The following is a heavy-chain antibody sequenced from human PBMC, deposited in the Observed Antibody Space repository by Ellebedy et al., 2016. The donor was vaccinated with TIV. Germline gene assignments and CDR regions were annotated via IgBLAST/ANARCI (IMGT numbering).Heavy chain of an antibody. Sequence: GGSLRLSCAASGSTVSYTYMSWVRQAPGKGLEWVSVIQTGGDTYYADSVRGRFTISRDSSKNTLYLQMNSLRVEDTAVYYCARRITGTYGDDALDIWGQGTMVTVSS. CDR2: IQTGGDT. D-gene: IGHD1-20*01. J-gene: IGHJ3*02. CDR1: GSTVSYTY. V-gene: IGHV3-53*01. CDR3: ARRITGTYGDDALDI.